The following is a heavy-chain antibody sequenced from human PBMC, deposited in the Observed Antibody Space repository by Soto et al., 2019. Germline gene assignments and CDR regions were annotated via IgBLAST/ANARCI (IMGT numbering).Heavy chain of an antibody. V-gene: IGHV1-69*01. J-gene: IGHJ6*02. CDR1: GGTFNRYA. D-gene: IGHD3-3*01. CDR3: ARSAITLFGVVSIPPHYYSEMEV. CDR2: IIPIFGIG. Sequence: QVQLVQSGAEVKKPGSSVKVSCKSSGGTFNRYAISWVRQAPGQGLEWMGGIIPIFGIGNDAQRFKGRVTITADESTGTAYMELSSQRSEDTGVYYCARSAITLFGVVSIPPHYYSEMEVRGQGTTVTVS.